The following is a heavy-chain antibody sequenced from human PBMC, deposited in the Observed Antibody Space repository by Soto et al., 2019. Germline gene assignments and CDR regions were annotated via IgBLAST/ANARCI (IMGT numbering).Heavy chain of an antibody. Sequence: EVQLEESGGGLVQPGGSLRLSCAASGFTFSSYEMNWVRQVPGKGLQWVSYIGTSETIRYYADSVKGRFTISRDNAKNSLYLQMNSLRAEDTAIYYCARETLTLFGGVRDNVYYGMDVWGPGTTVTFSS. D-gene: IGHD3-3*01. CDR3: ARETLTLFGGVRDNVYYGMDV. CDR2: IGTSETIR. J-gene: IGHJ6*02. CDR1: GFTFSSYE. V-gene: IGHV3-48*03.